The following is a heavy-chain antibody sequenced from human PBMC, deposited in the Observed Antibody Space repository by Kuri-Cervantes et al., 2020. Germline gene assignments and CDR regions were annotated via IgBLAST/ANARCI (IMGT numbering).Heavy chain of an antibody. CDR1: GFTFSSYE. J-gene: IGHJ4*02. V-gene: IGHV3-48*03. CDR2: ISSSGSTI. D-gene: IGHD3-10*01. Sequence: LSLTCAASGFTFSSYEMNWVRQAPGKGLEWVSYISSSGSTIYYADSVKGRFTISRDNAKNSLYLQMNSLRAEDTAVYYCAKNYGSGSNIVDYWGQGTLVTVSS. CDR3: AKNYGSGSNIVDY.